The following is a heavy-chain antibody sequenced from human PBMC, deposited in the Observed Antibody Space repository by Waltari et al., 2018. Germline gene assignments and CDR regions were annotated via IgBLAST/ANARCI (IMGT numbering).Heavy chain of an antibody. CDR3: VKAELTRTLFGLAPHY. V-gene: IGHV3-64D*06. J-gene: IGHJ4*02. CDR2: ITPNGDNT. D-gene: IGHD1-7*01. CDR1: EFIFMCYV. Sequence: VKLVESGGGLVQSGGSLRLSCSAFEFIFMCYVMHLCRQAPGKSLQHISAITPNGDNTYYTDSVKGRFTISRDNSRDTLYLQMTSLRPEDTATYYCVKAELTRTLFGLAPHYWGQGTLVTVSS.